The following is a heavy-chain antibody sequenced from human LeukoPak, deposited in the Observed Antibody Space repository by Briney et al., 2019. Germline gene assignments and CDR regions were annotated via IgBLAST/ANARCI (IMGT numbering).Heavy chain of an antibody. D-gene: IGHD3-3*01. CDR3: DNGEW. CDR2: ISDTGKVV. V-gene: IGHV3-23*01. Sequence: WGSLSLSCIGSGFYFGDFGMSWVRQVPRRGPDFVSSISDTGKVVFYTDTVRGRDTVFRDNSKSTLYLQLSDVRGDDTAVYYCDNGEWWGPGTQVVVSS. J-gene: IGHJ4*02. CDR1: GFYFGDFG.